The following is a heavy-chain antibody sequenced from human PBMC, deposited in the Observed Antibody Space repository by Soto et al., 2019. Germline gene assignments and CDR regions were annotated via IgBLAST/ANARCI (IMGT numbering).Heavy chain of an antibody. J-gene: IGHJ6*02. CDR1: GGSISSYY. D-gene: IGHD3-3*01. Sequence: SETLSLTCTVSGGSISSYYWSWIRQPPGKGLEWIGYIYYSGSTNYNPPLKSRITISVDTSKNQFSRKLISVTAADTAVYYCARCPLEFSHIYGMDVWGQGTTVTVSS. CDR2: IYYSGST. V-gene: IGHV4-59*08. CDR3: ARCPLEFSHIYGMDV.